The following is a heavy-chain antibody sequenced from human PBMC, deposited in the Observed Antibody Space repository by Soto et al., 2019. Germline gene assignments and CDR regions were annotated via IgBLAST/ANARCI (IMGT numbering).Heavy chain of an antibody. J-gene: IGHJ6*02. CDR1: GYSFISYW. CDR3: ARTAAAGKYYYGVDV. CDR2: IYPHDSDT. D-gene: IGHD6-13*01. V-gene: IGHV5-51*01. Sequence: PGESLKISCKGSGYSFISYWIGWVRQMPGRGLEWMGIIYPHDSDTRYSPSFQGQVTISADKSISTAYLQWSSLKTSDSAMYYCARTAAAGKYYYGVDVWGQGTTVTVSS.